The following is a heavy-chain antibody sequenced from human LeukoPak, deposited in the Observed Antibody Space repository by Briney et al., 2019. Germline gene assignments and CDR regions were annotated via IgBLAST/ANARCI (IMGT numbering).Heavy chain of an antibody. J-gene: IGHJ6*02. CDR3: ARNFIVVVPAASTPGYYYYGMDV. V-gene: IGHV7-4-1*02. CDR1: GYTFTSYA. CDR2: INTHTGNP. D-gene: IGHD2-2*01. Sequence: ASVKVSCKASGYTFTSYALNSVRQTPGHGLECMGWINTHTGNPTYAQGFTGRFVFSLNTSVSTAYLQISSLKAEDTAVYYCARNFIVVVPAASTPGYYYYGMDVWGQGTTVTVSS.